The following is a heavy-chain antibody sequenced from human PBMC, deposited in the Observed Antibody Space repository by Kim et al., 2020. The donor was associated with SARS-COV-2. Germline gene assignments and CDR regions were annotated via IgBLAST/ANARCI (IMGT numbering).Heavy chain of an antibody. J-gene: IGHJ4*02. D-gene: IGHD3-10*01. V-gene: IGHV3-23*01. CDR3: AKDSPMVRGVMDY. Sequence: YADSVKGRFTISRDNSKNTLYLQMNSLRAEDTAVYYCAKDSPMVRGVMDYWGQGTLVTVSS.